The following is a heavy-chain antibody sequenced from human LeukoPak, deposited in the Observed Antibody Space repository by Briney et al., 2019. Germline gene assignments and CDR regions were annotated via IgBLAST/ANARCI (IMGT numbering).Heavy chain of an antibody. CDR2: MSDSGVSS. CDR3: AKASAGSSWYLGDDY. Sequence: GGSLRLSCAASGFTFSSYAMSWVRQAPGKGLEWVSGMSDSGVSSYYADSVKGRFTISRDNSKNTLYLQMNSLRADDTAVYYCAKASAGSSWYLGDDYWGQGTLVTVSS. D-gene: IGHD6-13*01. J-gene: IGHJ4*02. V-gene: IGHV3-23*01. CDR1: GFTFSSYA.